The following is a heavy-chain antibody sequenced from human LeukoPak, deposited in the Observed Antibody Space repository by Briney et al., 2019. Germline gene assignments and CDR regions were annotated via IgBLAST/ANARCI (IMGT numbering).Heavy chain of an antibody. CDR3: ARVSDGCYDS. D-gene: IGHD3-22*01. CDR1: GFTVSSNY. Sequence: GGSLRLSCAASGFTVSSNYMSWVRQAPGKGLEWVSVIYSGGSTYYADSVKGRFTISRDNPKNTLYLQMNSLRAEDTAVYYCARVSDGCYDSWGQGTLVTVSS. CDR2: IYSGGST. V-gene: IGHV3-53*01. J-gene: IGHJ4*02.